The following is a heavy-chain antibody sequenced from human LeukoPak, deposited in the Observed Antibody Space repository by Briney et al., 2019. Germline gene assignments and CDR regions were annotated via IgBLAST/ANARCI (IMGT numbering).Heavy chain of an antibody. V-gene: IGHV3-30*18. J-gene: IGHJ6*04. Sequence: AGGSLRFSCAASGFTFSSYGMHWVRQAPGKGLEWLAVISYDGSNKYYEDSVKGRFTISTDNSKNKLYLQMNSLRAEDTAVYYCAKDGDRDYYGSGSYWDYYYYGMDVWGKGTTVTVSA. CDR3: AKDGDRDYYGSGSYWDYYYYGMDV. CDR2: ISYDGSNK. D-gene: IGHD3-10*01. CDR1: GFTFSSYG.